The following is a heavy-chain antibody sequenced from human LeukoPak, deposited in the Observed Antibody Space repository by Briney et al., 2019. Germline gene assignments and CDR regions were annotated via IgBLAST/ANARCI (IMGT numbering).Heavy chain of an antibody. CDR3: ARAPQRSYQHNWFDP. CDR2: INHSGST. D-gene: IGHD2-21*01. V-gene: IGHV4-34*01. J-gene: IGHJ5*02. Sequence: SETLSLTCAVYGGSFSGYYWSWIRQPPGKGLEWIGEINHSGSTNYNPSLKSRVTISVDTSKNQFSLKLSSVTAADTAVYYCARAPQRSYQHNWFDPWGQGTLVIVSS. CDR1: GGSFSGYY.